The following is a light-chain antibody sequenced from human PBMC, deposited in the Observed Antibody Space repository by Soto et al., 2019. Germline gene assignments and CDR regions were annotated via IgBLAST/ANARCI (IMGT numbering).Light chain of an antibody. CDR3: CSYAGSSTYV. V-gene: IGLV2-23*02. CDR1: SSDVGIYNL. J-gene: IGLJ1*01. Sequence: QSARTQPASVSGSPGQSITISCSGISSDVGIYNLVSWYQQHPGKAPKLMIYEVSKRPSGVSNRFSGSKSGITASLTISGLQAEDEADYYCCSYAGSSTYVFGTGTKVTVL. CDR2: EVS.